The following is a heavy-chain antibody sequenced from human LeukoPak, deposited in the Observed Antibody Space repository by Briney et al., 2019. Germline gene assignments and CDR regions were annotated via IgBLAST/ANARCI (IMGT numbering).Heavy chain of an antibody. CDR3: ASYYYDSSGQYDAFDV. CDR2: IYTSGST. Sequence: SQTLSLTCTVSGGSISSGSYYWSWIRQPAGKGLEWIGRIYTSGSTNYNPSLKSRVTISVDTSKNQFSLKLSSVTAADTAVYYCASYYYDSSGQYDAFDVWGQGTMVTVSS. J-gene: IGHJ3*01. CDR1: GGSISSGSYY. V-gene: IGHV4-61*02. D-gene: IGHD3-22*01.